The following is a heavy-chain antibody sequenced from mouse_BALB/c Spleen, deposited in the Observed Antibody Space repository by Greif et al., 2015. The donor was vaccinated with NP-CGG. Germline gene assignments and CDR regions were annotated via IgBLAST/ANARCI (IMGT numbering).Heavy chain of an antibody. V-gene: IGHV14-3*02. CDR2: IDPANGNT. CDR3: ARSDYYGSRAWLAY. Sequence: VQLQQSGAELVKPGASVKLSCTASGFNIKDTYMHWVKQRPEQGLEWIGRIDPANGNTKYDPKFQGKATITADTSSNTAYLQLSSLTSEDTAVYYCARSDYYGSRAWLAYWGQGTLVTVSA. D-gene: IGHD1-1*01. CDR1: GFNIKDTY. J-gene: IGHJ3*01.